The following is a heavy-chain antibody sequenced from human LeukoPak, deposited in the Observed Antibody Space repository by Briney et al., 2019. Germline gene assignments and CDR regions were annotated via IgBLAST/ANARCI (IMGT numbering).Heavy chain of an antibody. Sequence: ASVKVSCKTSGYTFSIYGIAWVRQAPGQGLEWMGYISTYSGNTSYAQKFQGRVTMTTDTSTSTAYMELRSLRSEDTAVYYCARDQVGGYNWFDPWGQGTLVTVSS. V-gene: IGHV1-18*01. CDR1: GYTFSIYG. D-gene: IGHD3-16*01. J-gene: IGHJ5*02. CDR3: ARDQVGGYNWFDP. CDR2: ISTYSGNT.